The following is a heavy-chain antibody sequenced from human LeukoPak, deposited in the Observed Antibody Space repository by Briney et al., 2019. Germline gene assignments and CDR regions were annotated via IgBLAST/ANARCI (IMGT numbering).Heavy chain of an antibody. D-gene: IGHD1-26*01. J-gene: IGHJ4*02. CDR1: GFTFSSYS. V-gene: IGHV3-48*04. CDR2: ISSSSSSI. CDR3: ARDRDGWG. Sequence: GGSLRLSCAASGFTFSSYSMNWVRQARGGGLEWVSYISSSSSSIYSADSVKGRFTISRDNAKNSLYLQMNSLRAEDTAVYYCARDRDGWGWGQGTLVTVSS.